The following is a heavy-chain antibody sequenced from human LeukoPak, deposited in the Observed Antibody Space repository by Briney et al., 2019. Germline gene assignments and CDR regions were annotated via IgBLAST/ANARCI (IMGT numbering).Heavy chain of an antibody. CDR1: GYTFTSYG. CDR3: ARVDTVAL. Sequence: ASVKVSCTASGYTFTSYGISWVRQAPGQGPEWMGRINPNSGGTNYAQKFQGRVTMTRDMSISTAYMELSRLRFDDTAVYYCARVDTVALWGQGTLVTVSS. V-gene: IGHV1-2*06. CDR2: INPNSGGT. J-gene: IGHJ1*01. D-gene: IGHD5-18*01.